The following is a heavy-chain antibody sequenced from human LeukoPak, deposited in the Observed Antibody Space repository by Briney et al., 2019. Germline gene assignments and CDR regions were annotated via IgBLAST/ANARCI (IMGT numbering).Heavy chain of an antibody. CDR3: ARQMNTVTADY. CDR1: GGSISSSSYF. D-gene: IGHD4-17*01. Sequence: SGTLSLTCTVSGGSISSSSYFWGWIRQPPGKGLEWIGSIFYSGSTYYNPSLNSRVTISIDTSKNQFSLRLSSVTATDTAVYYCARQMNTVTADYWGQGTLVTVSS. V-gene: IGHV4-39*01. J-gene: IGHJ4*02. CDR2: IFYSGST.